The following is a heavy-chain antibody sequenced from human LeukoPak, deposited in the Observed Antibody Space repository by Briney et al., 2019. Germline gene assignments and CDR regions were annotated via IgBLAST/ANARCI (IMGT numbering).Heavy chain of an antibody. Sequence: ASVKVSCKASGYTFTDYYVHWVRQAPGQGLEWMGWINPNSGGTNYAQKFQGRVTMTRDTSISTAYMELSRLRSDDTAVYYCARDAQNGYSSGWYGSPWFDPWGQGTLVTVSS. CDR3: ARDAQNGYSSGWYGSPWFDP. CDR2: INPNSGGT. D-gene: IGHD6-19*01. CDR1: GYTFTDYY. V-gene: IGHV1-2*02. J-gene: IGHJ5*02.